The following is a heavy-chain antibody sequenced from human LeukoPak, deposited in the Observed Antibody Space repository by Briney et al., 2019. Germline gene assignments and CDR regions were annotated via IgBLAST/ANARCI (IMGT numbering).Heavy chain of an antibody. CDR2: INPSGGST. Sequence: ASVKVSCKASGYTFTSYYMHWVRQAPGQGLEWMGIINPSGGSTSYAQKFQGRVTMTRDMSTSTVYMELSSLRSEDTAVYYCARDLGGVAGPSSGYNWFDPWGQGTLVTVSS. CDR3: ARDLGGVAGPSSGYNWFDP. D-gene: IGHD3-22*01. V-gene: IGHV1-46*01. J-gene: IGHJ5*02. CDR1: GYTFTSYY.